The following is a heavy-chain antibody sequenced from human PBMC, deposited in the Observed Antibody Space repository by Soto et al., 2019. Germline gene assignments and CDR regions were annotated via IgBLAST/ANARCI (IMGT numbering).Heavy chain of an antibody. D-gene: IGHD2-2*01. CDR2: ISGSGFKK. J-gene: IGHJ5*02. V-gene: IGHV3-23*01. CDR3: AKNQGIELVPLATVDWFDP. CDR1: GFIFENFG. Sequence: GGSLRLSCAASGFIFENFGMSWVRQAPGKGLEWISSISGSGFKKYYADSVKGRFTISRDNSKSTVYLELNNLSAEDTAVYHCAKNQGIELVPLATVDWFDPWGQGSVVTV.